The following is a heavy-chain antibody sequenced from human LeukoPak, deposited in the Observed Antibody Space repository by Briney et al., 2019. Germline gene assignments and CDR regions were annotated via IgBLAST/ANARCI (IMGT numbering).Heavy chain of an antibody. CDR1: GFTFSSAR. CDR2: IKRKSDGGTT. J-gene: IGHJ4*02. D-gene: IGHD2-2*02. V-gene: IGHV3-15*01. CDR3: STSKEGYCSSSSCYTDY. Sequence: PGGSLRLSCAASGFTFSSARMSWVRQAPGKGLEWVGHIKRKSDGGTTDYAAPVKGRFTISRDDSKNTLYLQMNSLKTEDTAVYYCSTSKEGYCSSSSCYTDYWGQGTLVTVSS.